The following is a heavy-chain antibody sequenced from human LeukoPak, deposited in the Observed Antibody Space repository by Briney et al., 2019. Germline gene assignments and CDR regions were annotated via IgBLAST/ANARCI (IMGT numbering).Heavy chain of an antibody. V-gene: IGHV5-51*01. D-gene: IGHD3-3*01. J-gene: IGHJ4*02. Sequence: GESLKISCKGTGFNFMNYWINWMRQMPGKGLEWVGVIYPGDSDTRYSPSLEGQVTVSADKSISTAYLPWSSLKASDTAMYYCARGLRFFSHSYYFDYWGQGTLVTVSS. CDR1: GFNFMNYW. CDR3: ARGLRFFSHSYYFDY. CDR2: IYPGDSDT.